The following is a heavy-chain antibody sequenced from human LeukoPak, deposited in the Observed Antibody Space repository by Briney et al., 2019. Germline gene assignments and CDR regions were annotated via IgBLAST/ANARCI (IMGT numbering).Heavy chain of an antibody. CDR1: GFTFSSFA. Sequence: GSLRLSCAASGFTFSSFAVHWVRQAPGKGLEWVAVISYDGSNKYYADSVKGRLTISRDNSKNTLYLQMNSLRTEDTAVYYCVRGAQLIAAGIIDYWGQGTLVTVSS. CDR3: VRGAQLIAAGIIDY. D-gene: IGHD6-13*01. J-gene: IGHJ4*02. V-gene: IGHV3-30-3*01. CDR2: ISYDGSNK.